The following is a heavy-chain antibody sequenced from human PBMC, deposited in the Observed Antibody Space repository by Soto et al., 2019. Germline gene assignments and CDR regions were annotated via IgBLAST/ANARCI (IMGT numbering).Heavy chain of an antibody. J-gene: IGHJ4*02. V-gene: IGHV4-4*02. CDR3: ATSYGNAGYTF. D-gene: IGHD4-4*01. Sequence: SETLSLTCAVSSGSISSSNWWSWVRQPPGKGLGWIGEIYHSGSTNYNPSLKSRVTISVDKSKNQFSLKLSSVTVADTAVYYCATSYGNAGYTFWGQGTQVTGS. CDR2: IYHSGST. CDR1: SGSISSSNW.